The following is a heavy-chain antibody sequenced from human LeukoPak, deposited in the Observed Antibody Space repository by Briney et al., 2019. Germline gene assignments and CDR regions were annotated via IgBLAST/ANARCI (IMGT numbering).Heavy chain of an antibody. J-gene: IGHJ4*02. CDR2: ISGSGGST. V-gene: IGHV3-23*01. Sequence: GGSLRLSCAASGFTFSSYAMSWVRQAPGKGLEWVSAISGSGGSTYYADSVKGRFTIPRDNSKNTLYLQMNSLRAEDTAVYYCAKLWGYCGGDCYSGPPDYWGQGTLVTVSS. CDR1: GFTFSSYA. CDR3: AKLWGYCGGDCYSGPPDY. D-gene: IGHD2-21*02.